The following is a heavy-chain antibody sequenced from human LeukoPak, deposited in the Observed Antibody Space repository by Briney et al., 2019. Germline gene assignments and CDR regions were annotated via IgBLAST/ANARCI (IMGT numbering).Heavy chain of an antibody. CDR3: ARITMINWFDP. D-gene: IGHD3-22*01. Sequence: PSQTLSLTCTVSGGSISSGGYYWSWIRQPPGKGLEWIGYIYHSGSTYYNPSLKSRVTISVDRSKNQFSLKLSSVTAADTAVYYCARITMINWFDPWGQGTLVTVSS. V-gene: IGHV4-30-2*01. J-gene: IGHJ5*02. CDR1: GGSISSGGYY. CDR2: IYHSGST.